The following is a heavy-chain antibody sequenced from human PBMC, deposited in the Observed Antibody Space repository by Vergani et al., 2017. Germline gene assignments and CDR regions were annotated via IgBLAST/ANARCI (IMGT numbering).Heavy chain of an antibody. V-gene: IGHV3-30*03. CDR2: ISYDGDTT. CDR3: AREYPGITMIVVADAFDI. D-gene: IGHD3-22*01. Sequence: HVQMVESGGGVVQPGRSLRLSCAVSGFRFSDYGMHWVRQAPGRGLEWVALISYDGDTTYYEDSVKGRFTISRDNSKNTLFLQMHSLRVEDTALYYCAREYPGITMIVVADAFDIWGQGTMVTVSS. CDR1: GFRFSDYG. J-gene: IGHJ3*02.